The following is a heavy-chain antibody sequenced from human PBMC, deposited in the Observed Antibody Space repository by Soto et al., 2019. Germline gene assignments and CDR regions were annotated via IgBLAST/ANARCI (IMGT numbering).Heavy chain of an antibody. J-gene: IGHJ4*02. Sequence: QITLKESGPTLVKPTQTLTLTCTFSGFSLSTSGVGVGWISQPPGKALEWLALIYWDDDKRYSPSLKSRLTITKDTSKNQVVPTMTNMDPVDTATYYCEHRDDSSGKDPFFDYWGQGTLVTVSS. D-gene: IGHD3-22*01. V-gene: IGHV2-5*02. CDR1: GFSLSTSGVG. CDR3: EHRDDSSGKDPFFDY. CDR2: IYWDDDK.